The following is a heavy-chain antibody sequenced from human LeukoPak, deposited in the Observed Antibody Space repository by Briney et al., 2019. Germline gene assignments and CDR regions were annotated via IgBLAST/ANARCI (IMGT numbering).Heavy chain of an antibody. CDR3: AKDPSVRSRYDSSGYYDY. D-gene: IGHD3-22*01. Sequence: GGSLRLSRAASGFTFDDYAMHWVRQAPGEGLEWVSGISWNSGSIGYAGSVKGRFTMSRDNAKNSLYLQMNSLRAEDTALYYCAKDPSVRSRYDSSGYYDYWGQGTLVTVSS. J-gene: IGHJ4*02. CDR1: GFTFDDYA. V-gene: IGHV3-9*01. CDR2: ISWNSGSI.